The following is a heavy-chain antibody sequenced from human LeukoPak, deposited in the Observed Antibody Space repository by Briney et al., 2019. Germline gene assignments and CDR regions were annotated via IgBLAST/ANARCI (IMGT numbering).Heavy chain of an antibody. CDR3: ARESTTVRGIIFSTMCFDP. Sequence: GGSLRLTCAASGFTFSNYAMRWVRQAPGKGLEWVSGISGSGDSTYYADSVKGRFTISRDNSKNTLYLQMNSLRSDDTAVYYCARESTTVRGIIFSTMCFDPWGQGTLVTVSS. CDR1: GFTFSNYA. J-gene: IGHJ5*02. CDR2: ISGSGDST. D-gene: IGHD3-10*01. V-gene: IGHV3-23*01.